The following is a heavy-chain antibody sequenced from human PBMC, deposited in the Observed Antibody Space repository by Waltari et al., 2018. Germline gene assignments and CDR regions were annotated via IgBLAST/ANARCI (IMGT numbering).Heavy chain of an antibody. CDR3: VRVGEENSNSQYRWFDA. J-gene: IGHJ5*02. CDR2: IKKDGSEI. D-gene: IGHD3-16*02. Sequence: DVQLVESGGGLVQPGGSLRLSCVVSGFDFSNFWMIWARQAPGKGLEGVANIKKDGSEIHYVESVKGRFTISRDNAKKSVYLQMNSLRVEDTAVYFCVRVGEENSNSQYRWFDAWGQGSLVTVSS. CDR1: GFDFSNFW. V-gene: IGHV3-7*01.